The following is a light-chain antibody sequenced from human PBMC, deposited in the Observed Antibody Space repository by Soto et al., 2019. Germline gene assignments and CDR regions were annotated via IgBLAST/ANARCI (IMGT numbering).Light chain of an antibody. V-gene: IGKV3-20*01. J-gene: IGKJ4*01. CDR1: QSVSSDY. CDR2: RAS. CDR3: QQYHSSPIT. Sequence: DIVVTQSPGTLSLSPGERDTLSCRASQSVSSDYLAWYQQKPGQTPKVLIYRASSRATGIPDRFSGSGSGTDFTLTISRLEPEDSAVYYCQQYHSSPITFGGGTKVEIK.